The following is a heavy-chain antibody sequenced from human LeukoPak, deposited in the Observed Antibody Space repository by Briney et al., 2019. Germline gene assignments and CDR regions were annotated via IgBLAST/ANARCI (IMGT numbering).Heavy chain of an antibody. Sequence: SETLSLTCAVYGGSFSGYYWSWIRQPPGKGLEWIGYISNPGRTNYNPSLKSRVIMSEDPSKNQFSLQLSSVTAADTAMYYCATAATASTRLGFDAWGQGILVTVSS. CDR1: GGSFSGYY. CDR3: ATAATASTRLGFDA. CDR2: ISNPGRT. J-gene: IGHJ5*02. V-gene: IGHV4-59*01. D-gene: IGHD1-7*01.